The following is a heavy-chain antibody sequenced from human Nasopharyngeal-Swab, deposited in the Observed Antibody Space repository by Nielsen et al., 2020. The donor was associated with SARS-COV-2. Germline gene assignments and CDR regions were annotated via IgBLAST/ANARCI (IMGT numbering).Heavy chain of an antibody. D-gene: IGHD3-10*01. V-gene: IGHV3-9*01. Sequence: GGSLRLSCAASGFTFDDYAMHWVRQAPGKGLEWVSGISWNSGSIGYADSVKGRFTISRDNAKNSLYLQMNSLRAEDTDGEEGEGACGSGSYFAFDLWGQGTMVTVSS. CDR3: EGACGSGSYFAFDL. CDR2: ISWNSGSI. J-gene: IGHJ3*01. CDR1: GFTFDDYA.